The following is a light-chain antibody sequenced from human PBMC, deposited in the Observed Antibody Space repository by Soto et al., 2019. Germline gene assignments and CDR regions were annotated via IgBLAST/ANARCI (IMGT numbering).Light chain of an antibody. J-gene: IGKJ1*01. CDR1: QGVSRW. CDR3: QQYNTMWT. CDR2: KAS. V-gene: IGKV1-5*03. Sequence: DIQMTQSPSSVSASVGDRVTITCRASQGVSRWLAWYQQKPGKAPKLLIYKASTLERGVPSRFSGTGSGTEFTLTINSLQPDDFATYYCQQYNTMWTFGQGTKVDIK.